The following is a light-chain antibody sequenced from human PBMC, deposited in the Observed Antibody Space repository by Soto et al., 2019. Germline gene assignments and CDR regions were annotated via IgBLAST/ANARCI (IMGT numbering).Light chain of an antibody. Sequence: EIVFTRFPSTLSLYTGERATLSCRASQSVSSYLAWFQQKPGQAPRLLIYGASSRATGIPDRFSGSGSGTDFTLTISRLEPEDFAVYYCQQYGRSPRPFGQGTKV. CDR2: GAS. CDR1: QSVSSY. J-gene: IGKJ1*01. V-gene: IGKV3-20*01. CDR3: QQYGRSPRP.